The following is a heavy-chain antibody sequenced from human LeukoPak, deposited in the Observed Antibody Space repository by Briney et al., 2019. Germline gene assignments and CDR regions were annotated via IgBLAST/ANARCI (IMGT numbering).Heavy chain of an antibody. CDR1: GDSVTTTNFY. V-gene: IGHV4-39*01. Sequence: PSETLSLTCTVSGDSVTTTNFYWGWIRQAPGKGLEWIGSLYYGVNTYYKPSLRSRVTISVDTSRNQFSLILTAVTAADTGVYYCARLRVQQLASSYYWDVWGKGTTVTVSS. CDR2: LYYGVNT. D-gene: IGHD6-13*01. J-gene: IGHJ6*04. CDR3: ARLRVQQLASSYYWDV.